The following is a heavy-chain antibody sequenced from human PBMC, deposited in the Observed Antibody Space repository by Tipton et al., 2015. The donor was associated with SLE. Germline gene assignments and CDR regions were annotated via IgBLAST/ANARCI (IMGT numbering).Heavy chain of an antibody. Sequence: TLSLTCAVSGGSLSRYYWSWIRQTPGKGLEWIGCIFYSGSTNYNPSLESRVTISVDTSKKQFSLKLSSVTAADTAVYYCARHFYNIGWNHFDNWGPGTLVTVSS. CDR3: ARHFYNIGWNHFDN. V-gene: IGHV4-59*08. D-gene: IGHD6-19*01. CDR1: GGSLSRYY. CDR2: IFYSGST. J-gene: IGHJ4*02.